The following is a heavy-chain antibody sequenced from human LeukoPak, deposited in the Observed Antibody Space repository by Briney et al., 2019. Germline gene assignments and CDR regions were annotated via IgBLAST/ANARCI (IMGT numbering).Heavy chain of an antibody. Sequence: QPGGSLRLSCATSGFTFSNAWMSWVRQAPGKGLEWVAVISYDGSNKYYADSVKGRFTISRDNSKNTLYLQMNSLRAEDTAVYYCARDHYDSSGYYFDYWAREPRSPSPQ. CDR3: ARDHYDSSGYYFDY. D-gene: IGHD3-22*01. J-gene: IGHJ4*02. CDR1: GFTFSNAW. CDR2: ISYDGSNK. V-gene: IGHV3-30*01.